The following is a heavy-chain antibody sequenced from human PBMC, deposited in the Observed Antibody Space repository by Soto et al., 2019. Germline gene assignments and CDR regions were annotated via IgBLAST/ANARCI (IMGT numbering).Heavy chain of an antibody. J-gene: IGHJ3*02. CDR1: GFTFNNAR. V-gene: IGHV3-15*07. D-gene: IGHD4-4*01. CDR2: IKTKTFGGTT. CDR3: ATDYSAPSRNVFDI. Sequence: EVQLVESGGGLVKPGGSLRLSCVASGFTFNNARMNWVRQAPGKGLEWVGHIKTKTFGGTTDYAAPVKGRCTISRDDSRYMVFLQMDSLKTEDTAVYYCATDYSAPSRNVFDIWGQGTRVTVSS.